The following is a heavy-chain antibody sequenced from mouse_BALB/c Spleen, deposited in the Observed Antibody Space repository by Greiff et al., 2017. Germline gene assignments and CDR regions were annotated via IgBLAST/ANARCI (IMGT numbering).Heavy chain of an antibody. J-gene: IGHJ2*01. V-gene: IGHV14-3*02. D-gene: IGHD1-1*01. CDR2: IDPANGNT. Sequence: VQLKESGAELVKPGASVKLSCTASGFNIKDTYMHWVKQRPEQGLEWIGRIDPANGNTKYDPKFQGKATITADTSSNTAYLQLSSLTSEDTAVYYCAREDYGSSAFDYWGQGTTLTVSS. CDR3: AREDYGSSAFDY. CDR1: GFNIKDTY.